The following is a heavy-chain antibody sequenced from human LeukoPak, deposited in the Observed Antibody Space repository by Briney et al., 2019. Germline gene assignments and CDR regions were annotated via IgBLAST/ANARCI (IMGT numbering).Heavy chain of an antibody. J-gene: IGHJ4*02. CDR2: ISGDGYST. CDR1: GFTFDDYA. CDR3: AILEHTLDD. D-gene: IGHD1/OR15-1a*01. Sequence: HPGGSLGLSCAASGFTFDDYAMHWVRQAPGKGLEWVSLISGDGYSTYYADSVKGRFTVSGDNSKNSVFLQMNSLTTDDTALYYCAILEHTLDDWGQGTLVTVSS. V-gene: IGHV3-43*02.